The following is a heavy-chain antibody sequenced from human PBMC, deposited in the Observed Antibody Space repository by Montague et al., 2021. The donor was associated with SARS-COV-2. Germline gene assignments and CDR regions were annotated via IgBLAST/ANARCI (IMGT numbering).Heavy chain of an antibody. V-gene: IGHV3-7*01. D-gene: IGHD6-13*01. CDR1: GFSFSSYW. CDR3: AGVPSSSWYFEY. CDR2: IKQDGSEK. Sequence: SLRLSCAASGFSFSSYWISWVRQAPGKGLEWVANIKQDGSEKYYIDSVKGRFTISRDNAKHSLYLQMSSLRAEDTAVYYCAGVPSSSWYFEYWGQGTLVTVSS. J-gene: IGHJ4*02.